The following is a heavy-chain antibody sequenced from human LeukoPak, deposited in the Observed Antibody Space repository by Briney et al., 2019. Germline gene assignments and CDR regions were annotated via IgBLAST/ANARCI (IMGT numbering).Heavy chain of an antibody. D-gene: IGHD5/OR15-5a*01. V-gene: IGHV4-38-2*02. Sequence: SETLPLTCTVSGYSISSGYYWGWIRQPPGKGLEWIGSIYHSGSTYYNPSLESRLTISIDMSKNQMSMRLNSVTAADTAVYFCAKYSLSRETFQHWGQGTLVTVSS. CDR1: GYSISSGYY. CDR3: AKYSLSRETFQH. CDR2: IYHSGST. J-gene: IGHJ1*01.